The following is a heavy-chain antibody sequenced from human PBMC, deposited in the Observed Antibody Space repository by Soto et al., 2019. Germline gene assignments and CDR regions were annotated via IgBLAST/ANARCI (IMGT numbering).Heavy chain of an antibody. D-gene: IGHD4-17*01. Sequence: QVQLVESGGGVVQPGRSLRLSCAASGFSFNNYAMHWVRQAPGKGLEWVTLISDDGSKKYFADSVKGRFTVSRDNSKNALFLQMNSLKTEDTAVYYCAKSAHPAAVTLYYFASWGQGTLVTVSS. CDR1: GFSFNNYA. V-gene: IGHV3-30*18. CDR2: ISDDGSKK. J-gene: IGHJ4*02. CDR3: AKSAHPAAVTLYYFAS.